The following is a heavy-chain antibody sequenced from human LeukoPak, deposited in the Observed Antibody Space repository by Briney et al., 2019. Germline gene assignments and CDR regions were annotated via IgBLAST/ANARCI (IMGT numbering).Heavy chain of an antibody. J-gene: IGHJ6*02. CDR1: GGSISSYY. V-gene: IGHV4-59*01. CDR3: ARGSAASYYYGMDV. Sequence: SETLSLTCTVSGGSISSYYWSWIRQPPGKGLEWIGYIYYSGSTNYNPSLKSRVTISVDTSKNQFSPKLSSVTAADTAVYYCARGSAASYYYGMDVWGQGTTVTVSS. D-gene: IGHD6-13*01. CDR2: IYYSGST.